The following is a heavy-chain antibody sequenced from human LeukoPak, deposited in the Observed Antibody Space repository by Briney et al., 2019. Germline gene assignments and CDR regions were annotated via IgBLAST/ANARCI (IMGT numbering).Heavy chain of an antibody. CDR2: ISGSGGST. J-gene: IGHJ4*02. CDR1: GFTFSSYA. V-gene: IGHV3-23*01. D-gene: IGHD5-24*01. Sequence: GGSLTLSCAASGFTFSSYAMSWVRQAPGKGLEWVSSISGSGGSTYYADSVKGRFTISRDNSKNTLYLQMNSLRAEDTAVYYCANGGEMATSYYWGQGTLVTVSS. CDR3: ANGGEMATSYY.